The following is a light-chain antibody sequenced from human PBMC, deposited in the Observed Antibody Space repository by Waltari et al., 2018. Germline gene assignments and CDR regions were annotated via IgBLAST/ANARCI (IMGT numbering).Light chain of an antibody. CDR3: QQYAGASQGSFS. V-gene: IGKV3-20*01. Sequence: EIVLTQSPDTLSLSPGERAPLSCRASQTVYSSYLAWYQQKPGQPPRLLIYATSYRASDIPDRFRGSGSGTDFTLTISRLEPEDFAVYYCQQYAGASQGSFSFGPGTKVDIK. CDR2: ATS. J-gene: IGKJ3*01. CDR1: QTVYSSY.